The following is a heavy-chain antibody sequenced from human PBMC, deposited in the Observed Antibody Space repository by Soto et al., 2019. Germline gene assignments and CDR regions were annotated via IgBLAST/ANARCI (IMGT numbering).Heavy chain of an antibody. J-gene: IGHJ2*01. Sequence: PSETLSLTCTVSGGSVNSATNYWSWIRHRPVEGLESIGYIYYTGSSYYNPSLKSRITISVDTSKNQFSLNLNSVTATDTAVYYCARASRGYWYFDLWGRGTLVTVSS. D-gene: IGHD1-1*01. CDR3: ARASRGYWYFDL. CDR2: IYYTGSS. CDR1: GGSVNSATNY. V-gene: IGHV4-31*03.